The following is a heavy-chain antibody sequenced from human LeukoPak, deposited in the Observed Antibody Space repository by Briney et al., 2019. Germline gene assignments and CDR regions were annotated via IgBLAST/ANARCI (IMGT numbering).Heavy chain of an antibody. CDR2: ISSSGSTT. CDR3: ASPQYYFDY. Sequence: PGGSLRLSCAASGFTFSTYEMNWVRQAPGKGLEWVSHISSSGSTTYYADSVKGRFTISRDNAKNSLYLQMNCLRAEDTAVYCCASPQYYFDYWGQGTLVTVSS. J-gene: IGHJ4*02. CDR1: GFTFSTYE. V-gene: IGHV3-48*03. D-gene: IGHD5-24*01.